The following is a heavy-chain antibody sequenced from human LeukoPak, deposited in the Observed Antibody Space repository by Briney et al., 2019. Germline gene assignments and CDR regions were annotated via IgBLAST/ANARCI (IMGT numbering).Heavy chain of an antibody. Sequence: GGSLRLSCAASGFSFSNYWMSWVRQAPGKGLEWVANIKQDGSEKYFLGSVTGRFIISRDNAKNSLYLQMNSLRAEDTAVYYCARGGPYYYDSSGRYYFDYWGQGTLVTVSS. CDR2: IKQDGSEK. V-gene: IGHV3-7*01. D-gene: IGHD3-22*01. CDR1: GFSFSNYW. CDR3: ARGGPYYYDSSGRYYFDY. J-gene: IGHJ4*02.